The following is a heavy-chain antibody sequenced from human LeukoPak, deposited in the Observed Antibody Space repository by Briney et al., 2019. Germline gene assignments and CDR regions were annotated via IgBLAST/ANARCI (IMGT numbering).Heavy chain of an antibody. CDR2: ISYDGSNK. CDR3: ARDDDSSSWEFDS. V-gene: IGHV3-30-3*01. CDR1: GFTFSSYA. Sequence: GGSLRLSCAASGFTFSSYAMHWVRQAPGKGLEWVAVISYDGSNKYYADSVKGRFTISRDNSKNTLYLQMNSQRAEDTAVYYCARDDDSSSWEFDSWGQGTLVTVSS. D-gene: IGHD6-13*01. J-gene: IGHJ4*02.